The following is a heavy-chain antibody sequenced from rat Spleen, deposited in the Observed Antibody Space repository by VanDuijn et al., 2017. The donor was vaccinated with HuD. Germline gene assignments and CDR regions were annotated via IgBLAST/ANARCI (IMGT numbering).Heavy chain of an antibody. CDR2: ISPGGGNT. CDR1: GFTFSNFG. J-gene: IGHJ1*01. Sequence: EVQLVESGGGLVQPGRSLKLSCAVSGFTFSNFGFVWVRQAPTKGLEWVASISPGGGNTFYRDSVKGRFTISRDNAKSTLYLQMDSLRSEDTATYYCARHRKGYFDFWGPGTMVTVSS. CDR3: ARHRKGYFDF. V-gene: IGHV5S13*01.